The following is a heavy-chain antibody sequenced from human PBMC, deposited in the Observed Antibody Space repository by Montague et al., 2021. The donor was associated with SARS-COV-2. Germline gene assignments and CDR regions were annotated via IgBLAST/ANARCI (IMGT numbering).Heavy chain of an antibody. CDR2: IHYSGT. D-gene: IGHD6-13*01. CDR3: ARSLISASGTGSNLDS. CDR1: GGSIGDSNYL. V-gene: IGHV4-39*07. J-gene: IGHJ4*02. Sequence: SETLSLTCTVTGGSIGDSNYLWGWIRQPPGKGLEWIGDIHYSGTYYNPSLRSRVTMSRDLSENQFSLRLRSVTAADTALYYCARSLISASGTGSNLDSWGQGTLVAVSS.